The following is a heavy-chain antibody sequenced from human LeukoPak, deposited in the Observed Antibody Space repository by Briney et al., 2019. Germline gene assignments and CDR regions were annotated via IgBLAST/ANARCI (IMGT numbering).Heavy chain of an antibody. J-gene: IGHJ4*02. CDR1: GGSISSGDYY. CDR3: AAYGDYTARFDY. Sequence: SETLSLTCTVSGGSISSGDYYWSWIRQPPGQGLEWIGYIYYSGSTYYNPSLKSRVTISVDTSKNQFSLKLSSVTAADTAVYYCAAYGDYTARFDYWGQGTLVTVSS. V-gene: IGHV4-30-4*01. CDR2: IYYSGST. D-gene: IGHD4-17*01.